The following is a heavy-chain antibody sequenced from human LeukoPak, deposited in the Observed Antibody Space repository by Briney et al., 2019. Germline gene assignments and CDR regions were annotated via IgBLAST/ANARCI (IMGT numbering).Heavy chain of an antibody. CDR2: VYSDGSNK. V-gene: IGHV3-33*01. CDR3: ARDWAGGASGFVDY. Sequence: GTSLRLSCAASGFTFTSNGLHWARRPPGKGLKWVAVVYSDGSNKYYADSVRGRFTISRDNSKNTASLQMNSLRAEDTAMYYCARDWAGGASGFVDYWGQGTPVMVSS. D-gene: IGHD4/OR15-4a*01. CDR1: GFTFTSNG. J-gene: IGHJ4*02.